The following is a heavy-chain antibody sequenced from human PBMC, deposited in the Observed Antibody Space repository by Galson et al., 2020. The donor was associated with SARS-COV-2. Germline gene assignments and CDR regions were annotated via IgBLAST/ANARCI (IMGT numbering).Heavy chain of an antibody. CDR1: GGSISSSSYY. V-gene: IGHV4-39*01. CDR3: ARLLDCSGGSCPHNWFDP. D-gene: IGHD2-15*01. Sequence: SETLYLTCTVSGGSISSSSYYWGWIRQPPGKGLERIGSIHYSGSTYYNPSLKSRVTISVDTYKNQFSLKLSSVTDADTAVYYCARLLDCSGGSCPHNWFDPWGQGTLVTVSS. J-gene: IGHJ5*02. CDR2: IHYSGST.